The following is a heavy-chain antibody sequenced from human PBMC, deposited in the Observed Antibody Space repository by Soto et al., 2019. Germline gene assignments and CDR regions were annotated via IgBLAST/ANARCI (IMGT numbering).Heavy chain of an antibody. CDR3: ARDRVPAAGQFAY. CDR1: GGSISSGDYY. Sequence: QVQLQESGPGLVKPSQTLSLTCTVSGGSISSGDYYWSWIRQPPGKGLEWIGYIYYSGSTYYNPSLKSRVTIAVATSKTHFPLKLTSVTAADPAVYYCARDRVPAAGQFAYGGQGPRVPV. CDR2: IYYSGST. D-gene: IGHD6-25*01. J-gene: IGHJ4*02. V-gene: IGHV4-30-4*01.